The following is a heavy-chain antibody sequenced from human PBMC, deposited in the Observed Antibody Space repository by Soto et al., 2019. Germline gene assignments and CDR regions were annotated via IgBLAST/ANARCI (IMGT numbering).Heavy chain of an antibody. CDR1: GDSISSDNW. J-gene: IGHJ4*02. CDR2: IYHIGRT. V-gene: IGHV4-4*02. D-gene: IGHD2-21*01. CDR3: ARGGTYCDRGTCYPAGDH. Sequence: QVQLQESGPGLVKPSGTLSLTCAVSGDSISSDNWWTWVRQAPGKGLEWIGEIYHIGRTNYNPSLNSRVTISLDKSENQFSLRLTSVTAADTAVYYGARGGTYCDRGTCYPAGDHWGQGTLVTVSS.